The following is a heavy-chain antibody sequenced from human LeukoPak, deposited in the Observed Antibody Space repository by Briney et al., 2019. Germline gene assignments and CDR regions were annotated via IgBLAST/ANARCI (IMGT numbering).Heavy chain of an antibody. CDR2: IYYSGST. Sequence: PSETLSLTCAVSGGSISSGGYSWSWIRQPPGKGLEWIGYIYYSGSTYYNPSLKSRVTISVDTSKNQFSLKLSSVTAADTAVYYCARGGYYDSSGRWFDPWGQGTLVTVSS. J-gene: IGHJ5*02. V-gene: IGHV4-31*11. CDR1: GGSISSGGYS. D-gene: IGHD3-22*01. CDR3: ARGGYYDSSGRWFDP.